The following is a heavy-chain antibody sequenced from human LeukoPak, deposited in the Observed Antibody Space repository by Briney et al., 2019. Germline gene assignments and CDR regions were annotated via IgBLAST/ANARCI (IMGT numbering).Heavy chain of an antibody. CDR1: GGSLCIGGDY. CDR2: IYHSGST. J-gene: IGHJ3*02. V-gene: IGHV4-30-2*01. D-gene: IGHD1-26*01. Sequence: SQTLSLTCTVSGGSLCIGGDYCRWVRQPPGRGLEWLWYIYHSGSTYYNPSLKSRVTISVDRSKNNFSLKLCLVTARDTAVYNCASDRTSGGSYYAGYGAFDIWGQGTMVTVSS. CDR3: ASDRTSGGSYYAGYGAFDI.